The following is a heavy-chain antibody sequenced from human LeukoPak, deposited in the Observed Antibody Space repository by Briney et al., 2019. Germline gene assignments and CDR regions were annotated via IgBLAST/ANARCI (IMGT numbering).Heavy chain of an antibody. J-gene: IGHJ3*02. V-gene: IGHV4-61*02. CDR2: IYTSGST. D-gene: IGHD3-22*01. Sequence: SQTLSLTCTVSGGSISSGSYYWSWIRQPAGKGLEWIGRIYTSGSTNYNPSLKSRVTISVDTPKNQFSLKLSSVTAADTAVYYCARVYYDSSGDSAFDIWGQGTMVTVSS. CDR3: ARVYYDSSGDSAFDI. CDR1: GGSISSGSYY.